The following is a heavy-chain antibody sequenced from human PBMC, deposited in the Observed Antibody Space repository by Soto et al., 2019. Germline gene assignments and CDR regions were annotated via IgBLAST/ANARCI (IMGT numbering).Heavy chain of an antibody. J-gene: IGHJ4*02. V-gene: IGHV3-13*01. Sequence: TGGSLRLSCAASGFTFSSYDMHWVRQVTGKGLEWVSAIGSDGGTYYRGSVKGRFSISRENARNSLHLQMNSLTAGDTAVYYCARRGLGLAFDYWGQGTLVTVSS. D-gene: IGHD7-27*01. CDR2: IGSDGGT. CDR1: GFTFSSYD. CDR3: ARRGLGLAFDY.